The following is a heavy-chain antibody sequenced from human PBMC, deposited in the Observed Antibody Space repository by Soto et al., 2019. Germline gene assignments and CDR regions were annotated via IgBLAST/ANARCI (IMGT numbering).Heavy chain of an antibody. CDR1: GGSISSYY. J-gene: IGHJ6*02. CDR3: ARGSWGTLDV. V-gene: IGHV4-59*01. CDR2: IYYSGST. Sequence: PSETLSLTCPVSGGSISSYYWNWIRQPPGKGLEWIGYIYYSGSTNYNPSLKSRVTISVDTSASQVSLKLSSVTAADTAVYYCARGSWGTLDVWGQGTTVTVSS. D-gene: IGHD7-27*01.